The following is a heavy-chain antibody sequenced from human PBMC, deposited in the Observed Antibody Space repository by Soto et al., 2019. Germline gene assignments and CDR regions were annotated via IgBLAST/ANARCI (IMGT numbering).Heavy chain of an antibody. Sequence: PSETLSLTCTVSGGSISSSYWSWIRQPPGKGLEWIGYIYYSGSTNYNPSLKSRVSISVDTSKNQISLKLSSVTAADTAVYYCARDQGIAVAVFDYWGQGTLVTVSS. CDR1: GGSISSSY. CDR3: ARDQGIAVAVFDY. D-gene: IGHD6-19*01. J-gene: IGHJ4*02. V-gene: IGHV4-59*01. CDR2: IYYSGST.